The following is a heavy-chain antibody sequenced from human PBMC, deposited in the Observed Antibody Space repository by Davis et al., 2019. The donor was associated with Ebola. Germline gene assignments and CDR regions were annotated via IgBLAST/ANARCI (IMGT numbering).Heavy chain of an antibody. D-gene: IGHD3-3*01. CDR3: AKSGLSFGVVKYHYGMDV. V-gene: IGHV3-30*04. J-gene: IGHJ6*04. CDR2: ISDDGTHK. CDR1: GYTFSGYA. Sequence: GESLKISCAASGYTFSGYAIHWLRQAPGKGLEWVAVISDDGTHKDYADSVKGRFTISRDNSKKTLYLQMNSLRAEDTAVYYCAKSGLSFGVVKYHYGMDVWGKGTTVTVSS.